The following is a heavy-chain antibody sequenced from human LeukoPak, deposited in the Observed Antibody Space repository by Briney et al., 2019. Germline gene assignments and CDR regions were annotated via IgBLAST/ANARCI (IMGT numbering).Heavy chain of an antibody. V-gene: IGHV4-59*01. D-gene: IGHD2-21*02. J-gene: IGHJ4*02. CDR1: GGSISSYY. Sequence: TSETLSLTCTVSGGSISSYYWSWIRQPPGKGLEWIGYIYSSGSTNYNPSLKSRITISVDTSKNQFSLKLSSVTAADTAVYYCARFAYCGGHCWYYFDYWGQGSLVTVSS. CDR3: ARFAYCGGHCWYYFDY. CDR2: IYSSGST.